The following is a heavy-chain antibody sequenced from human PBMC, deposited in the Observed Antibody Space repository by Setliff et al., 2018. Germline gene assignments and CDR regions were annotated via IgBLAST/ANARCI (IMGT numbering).Heavy chain of an antibody. V-gene: IGHV1-18*01. CDR2: IGVYSGNT. Sequence: GASVKVSCKASGYTFRQSIVSWVRQAPGQGLEWLGWIGVYSGNTYSAQRFQGRVSLTTDESTNTAYLELRGLRSADTAVYYCMRLVRFCSRTVCQRTSGDEAWGQGTLVTVSS. J-gene: IGHJ5*02. CDR1: GYTFRQSI. CDR3: MRLVRFCSRTVCQRTSGDEA. D-gene: IGHD3-3*01.